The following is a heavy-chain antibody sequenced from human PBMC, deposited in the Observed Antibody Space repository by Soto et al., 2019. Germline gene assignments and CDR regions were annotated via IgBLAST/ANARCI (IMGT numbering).Heavy chain of an antibody. CDR3: ARGRKGLTSYFDY. J-gene: IGHJ4*02. V-gene: IGHV4-34*01. CDR1: GTSFCCYY. Sequence: SETLSLTCCIYGTSFCCYYLNWLRQPPGKGLEWIAEINQSGTTNYNPSLKSRVTVSLDASKNQFFLNLTSVTAADTAVFYCARGRKGLTSYFDYWGQGTLVTSPQ. D-gene: IGHD3-16*01. CDR2: INQSGTT.